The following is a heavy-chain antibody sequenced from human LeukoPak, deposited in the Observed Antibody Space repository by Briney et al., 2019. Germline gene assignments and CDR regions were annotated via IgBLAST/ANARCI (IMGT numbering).Heavy chain of an antibody. CDR1: GFTFSSYW. D-gene: IGHD3-3*01. V-gene: IGHV3-7*01. Sequence: PGGSLRLSCAASGFTFSSYWMSWVRQAPGKRLEWVANIKQDGSEKYYVDSVKGRFTISRDNAKNSLYLQMNSLRAEDTAVYYCGYYDFWSGYQFDYWGQGTLVTVSS. CDR2: IKQDGSEK. CDR3: GYYDFWSGYQFDY. J-gene: IGHJ4*02.